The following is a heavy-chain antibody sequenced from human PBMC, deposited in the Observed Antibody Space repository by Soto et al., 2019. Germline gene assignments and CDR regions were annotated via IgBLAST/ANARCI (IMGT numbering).Heavy chain of an antibody. CDR2: ISAYNGNT. CDR1: GYTFTSYG. Sequence: ASVKVSCKASGYTFTSYGISWVRQAPGQGLEWMGWISAYNGNTNYAQKLQGRVTMTTDTSTSTAYMELRSLRSDDTAVYYCARVYSSILCPASGWFDSCCQATLLTVSS. J-gene: IGHJ5*01. V-gene: IGHV1-18*01. CDR3: ARVYSSILCPASGWFDS. D-gene: IGHD6-13*01.